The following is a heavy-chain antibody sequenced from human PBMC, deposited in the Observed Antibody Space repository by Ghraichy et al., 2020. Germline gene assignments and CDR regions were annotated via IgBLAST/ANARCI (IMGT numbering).Heavy chain of an antibody. D-gene: IGHD3-22*01. Sequence: ETLSLTCAASGFTFSSYWMTWVRQAPGKGLEWVANIHPVGSEKHYVDSVKGRFTISRDNTKNSLYLQMNSLRAEDTAVYFCARDSDYSDSSGYYDAFDVWGQGTMVTVSS. CDR1: GFTFSSYW. J-gene: IGHJ3*01. CDR2: IHPVGSEK. V-gene: IGHV3-7*01. CDR3: ARDSDYSDSSGYYDAFDV.